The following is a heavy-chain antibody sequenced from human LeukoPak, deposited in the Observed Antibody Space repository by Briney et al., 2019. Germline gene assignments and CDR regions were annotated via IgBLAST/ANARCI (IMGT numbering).Heavy chain of an antibody. Sequence: SETLSLTCAVYGGSFSGYYWSWIRQPPGKGLEWIGEINHSGSTNYNPSLKSRVTISVDTSKNQFSLKLSSVTAADTAVYYCARWLNYYDSSGYSNWGQGTLVTVPS. CDR1: GGSFSGYY. D-gene: IGHD3-22*01. V-gene: IGHV4-34*01. J-gene: IGHJ4*02. CDR2: INHSGST. CDR3: ARWLNYYDSSGYSN.